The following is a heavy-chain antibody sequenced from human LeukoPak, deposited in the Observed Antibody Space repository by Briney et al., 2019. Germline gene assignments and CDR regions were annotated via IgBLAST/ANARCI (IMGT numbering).Heavy chain of an antibody. CDR3: ARGYYDFWSGYAELGIDP. Sequence: ASVKVSCKASGYTFTGYYMHWVRQAPGQGLEWMGWINPNSGGTNYAQKFQGRVTMTRDTSISTAYMELSRLRSDDTAVYYCARGYYDFWSGYAELGIDPWGQGTLVTVSS. CDR1: GYTFTGYY. D-gene: IGHD3-3*01. J-gene: IGHJ5*02. V-gene: IGHV1-2*02. CDR2: INPNSGGT.